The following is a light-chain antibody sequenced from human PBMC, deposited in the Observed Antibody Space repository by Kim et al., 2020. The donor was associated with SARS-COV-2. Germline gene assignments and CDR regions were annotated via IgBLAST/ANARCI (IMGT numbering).Light chain of an antibody. Sequence: ASVELTCTLSSEHSSYAIAWHQQQPEKGPRYLMKLNSDGSHSKGDGIPDRFSGSSSGAERYLTISSLQSEDEADYYCQTWDTGIRVFGGGTQLTVL. CDR3: QTWDTGIRV. CDR2: LNSDGSH. CDR1: SEHSSYA. J-gene: IGLJ2*01. V-gene: IGLV4-69*01.